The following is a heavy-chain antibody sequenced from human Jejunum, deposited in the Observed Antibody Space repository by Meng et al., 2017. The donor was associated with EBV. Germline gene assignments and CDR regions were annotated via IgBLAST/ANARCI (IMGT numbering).Heavy chain of an antibody. V-gene: IGHV4-4*02. Sequence: QVQPREAGPGLVKPSRTLSLTCAVSGGSISTDNWVSWVRQPPGKGLEYIGEIHHSGSTKYNPSLKSRVTISVDKSNNHFSLKLSSVTAADTAVHYCARDRGVEDYWGQGTLVTVSS. CDR2: IHHSGST. CDR1: GGSISTDNW. J-gene: IGHJ4*02. D-gene: IGHD5-24*01. CDR3: ARDRGVEDY.